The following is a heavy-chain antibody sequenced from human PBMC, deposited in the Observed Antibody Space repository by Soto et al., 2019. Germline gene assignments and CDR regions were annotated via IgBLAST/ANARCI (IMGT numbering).Heavy chain of an antibody. CDR2: IGTAGDT. Sequence: EVQLVESGGGLVQPGGSLRLSCAASGFTFSSYDMHWVRQATGKGLEWVSAIGTAGDTYYPGSVKGRFTISRENAKNSLYLQMNSLRAGDTAVYYCARGGYCTNGVCQGSSYYYYYGMDVWGQGTTVTVSS. J-gene: IGHJ6*02. CDR1: GFTFSSYD. D-gene: IGHD2-8*01. V-gene: IGHV3-13*01. CDR3: ARGGYCTNGVCQGSSYYYYYGMDV.